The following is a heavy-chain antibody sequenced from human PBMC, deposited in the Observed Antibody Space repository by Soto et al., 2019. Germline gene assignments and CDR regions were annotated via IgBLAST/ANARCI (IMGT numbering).Heavy chain of an antibody. CDR1: GFTFSRAW. CDR3: ARVRPGYSYGYPNWFDP. Sequence: GGSLRLSCAGSGFTFSRAWMNWVRQAPGKGLEWVGRIKSKTDGETTDYAAPVKGRFTISRDDSKNTLYLQMNSLRAEDTAVYFCARVRPGYSYGYPNWFDPWGQGTLVTVSS. D-gene: IGHD5-18*01. J-gene: IGHJ5*02. CDR2: IKSKTDGETT. V-gene: IGHV3-15*01.